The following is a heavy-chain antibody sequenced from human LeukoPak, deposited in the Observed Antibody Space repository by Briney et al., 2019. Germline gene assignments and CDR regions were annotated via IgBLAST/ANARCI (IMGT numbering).Heavy chain of an antibody. Sequence: SETLSLTCTVSGGSISSSSYYWGWIRQPPGKGLEWIGSINYSGSTSNNPSLKSRVTISVDTSKNQFSLKLSSVTAADTAVYYCAKLGTAEFDSWGQGTLVTVSS. V-gene: IGHV4-39*01. CDR3: AKLGTAEFDS. CDR2: INYSGST. D-gene: IGHD1-1*01. CDR1: GGSISSSSYY. J-gene: IGHJ4*02.